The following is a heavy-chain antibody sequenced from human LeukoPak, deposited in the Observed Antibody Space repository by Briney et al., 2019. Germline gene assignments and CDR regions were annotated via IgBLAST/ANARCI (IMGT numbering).Heavy chain of an antibody. D-gene: IGHD6-19*01. CDR3: GKDGGQYSSGPEFDP. V-gene: IGHV3-23*01. J-gene: IGHJ5*02. CDR1: GIVFSNTA. CDR2: LIGGVERT. Sequence: GXXLRLSCAASGIVFSNTAMNWARQSPGRGLEWVSALIGGVERTFYADSVKGRFSISRDNSKNMLYLQMNSLRADDTAIYYCGKDGGQYSSGPEFDPRGQGALVTVSS.